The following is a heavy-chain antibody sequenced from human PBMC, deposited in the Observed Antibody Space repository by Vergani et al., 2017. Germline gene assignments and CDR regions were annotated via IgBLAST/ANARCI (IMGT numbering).Heavy chain of an antibody. D-gene: IGHD5-18*01. V-gene: IGHV3-49*04. CDR1: GFSFGDYV. Sequence: EVQLVESGGGLVPPGRSLRLSCAASGFSFGDYVMTWVRQAPGKGLEWVAFIRNKAYGGTTEYAASVKGRFTISRDDSKRLAYLQLSGLKTEDTAVYFCSRGRGYSFGYSDYWVQGTLVTVSS. CDR2: IRNKAYGGTT. CDR3: SRGRGYSFGYSDY. J-gene: IGHJ4*02.